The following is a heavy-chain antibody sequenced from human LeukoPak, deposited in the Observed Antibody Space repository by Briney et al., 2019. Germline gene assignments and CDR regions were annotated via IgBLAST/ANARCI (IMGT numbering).Heavy chain of an antibody. Sequence: SETLSLTCTVSGGSINSFYWSWVRQPAGKGLEWIGHIYTSGSTNYNPSLKSRVTMSVDTSKNQYSLKLSSVTAADTAVYYCARAGYYYDSSGSYYYFDFWGQGTLVTVSS. CDR1: GGSINSFY. D-gene: IGHD3-22*01. J-gene: IGHJ4*02. V-gene: IGHV4-4*07. CDR3: ARAGYYYDSSGSYYYFDF. CDR2: IYTSGST.